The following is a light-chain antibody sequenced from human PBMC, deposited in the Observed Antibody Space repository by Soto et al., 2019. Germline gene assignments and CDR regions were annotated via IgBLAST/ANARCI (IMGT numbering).Light chain of an antibody. CDR2: DVS. CDR1: QTVERW. J-gene: IGKJ1*01. Sequence: DIQMTQSPSTLSASVGDRVTITCRASQTVERWLAWYQQKPGKAPNLLISDVSSLERGVPSRLSGSGSATEFTLTITGLQPDDFAAYYCLQHNSYAWTFGQGTKGDIK. V-gene: IGKV1-5*01. CDR3: LQHNSYAWT.